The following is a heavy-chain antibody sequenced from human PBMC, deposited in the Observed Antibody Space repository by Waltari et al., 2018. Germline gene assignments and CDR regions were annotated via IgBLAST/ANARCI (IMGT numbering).Heavy chain of an antibody. J-gene: IGHJ4*02. Sequence: QVQLQESGPGLVKPSETLSLTCTVFGGPITDNYWSWFRQPQGGGLEWVGYISYSGSAYSNPSLKSRVTISVDTSKSQFSLKLSSVTAADTAVYYCARDSYSSSFDSWGQGTLVTVSS. V-gene: IGHV4-59*01. D-gene: IGHD6-13*01. CDR3: ARDSYSSSFDS. CDR2: ISYSGSA. CDR1: GGPITDNY.